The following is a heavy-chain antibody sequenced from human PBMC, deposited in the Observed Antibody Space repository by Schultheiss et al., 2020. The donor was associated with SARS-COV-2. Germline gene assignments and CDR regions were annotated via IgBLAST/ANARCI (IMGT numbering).Heavy chain of an antibody. CDR3: ARDYLTRGGMDV. CDR2: IYSGGST. Sequence: GSLKISCAASGFTFSNAWMSWVRQAPGKGLEWVSVIYSGGSTYYADSVKGRFTISRDNHKNTLYLQMNSLRAEDTAVYYCARDYLTRGGMDVWGQGTTVTVSS. D-gene: IGHD3-9*01. J-gene: IGHJ6*02. CDR1: GFTFSNAW. V-gene: IGHV3-66*01.